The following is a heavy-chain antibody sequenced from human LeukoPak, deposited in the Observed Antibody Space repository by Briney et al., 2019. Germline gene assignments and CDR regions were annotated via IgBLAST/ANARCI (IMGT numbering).Heavy chain of an antibody. V-gene: IGHV3-23*01. CDR3: ARRGPRYCTNGVCPNDAFDI. CDR1: GFTFSSSA. CDR2: ISGSGGST. J-gene: IGHJ3*02. Sequence: RGGSLRLSCAASGFTFSSSAMSWVRQAPGKGLEWVSAISGSGGSTYYADSVKGRFTISRDNAKNSLYLQMSSRGAEDTAVYYCARRGPRYCTNGVCPNDAFDIWGRGTMVTVSS. D-gene: IGHD2-8*01.